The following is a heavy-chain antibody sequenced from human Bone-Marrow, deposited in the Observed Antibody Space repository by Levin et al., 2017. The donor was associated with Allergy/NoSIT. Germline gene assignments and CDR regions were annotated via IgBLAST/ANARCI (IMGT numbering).Heavy chain of an antibody. CDR1: GGSISSGDYY. CDR2: IYYSGST. Sequence: SETLSLTCTVSGGSISSGDYYWSWIRQPPGKGLEWIGYIYYSGSTYYNPSLKSRVTISVDTSKNQFSLKLSSVTAADTAVYYCARNPPYGDPYFDYWGQGTLVTVSS. CDR3: ARNPPYGDPYFDY. J-gene: IGHJ4*02. V-gene: IGHV4-30-4*01. D-gene: IGHD4-17*01.